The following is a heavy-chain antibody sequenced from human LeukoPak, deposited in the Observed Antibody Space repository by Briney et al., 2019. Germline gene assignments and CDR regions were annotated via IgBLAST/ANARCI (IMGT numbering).Heavy chain of an antibody. D-gene: IGHD3-3*01. CDR1: GYSIRSGDY. V-gene: IGHV4-38-2*02. CDR3: ARAPNYDFWSGYLDY. J-gene: IGHJ4*02. CDR2: IYHSGST. Sequence: SETLSLTCTVSGYSIRSGDYWGWIRQPPGKGLEWIGNIYHSGSTHYNPSLKSRVIISVDTSKNHFSLKLSSVTAADTAVYYCARAPNYDFWSGYLDYWGQGTLVTVSS.